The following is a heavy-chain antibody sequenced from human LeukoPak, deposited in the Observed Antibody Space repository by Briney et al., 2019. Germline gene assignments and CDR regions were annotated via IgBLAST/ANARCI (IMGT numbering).Heavy chain of an antibody. D-gene: IGHD5-18*01. J-gene: IGHJ5*02. CDR2: STSSGSTT. CDR3: ARARYSYGYWFDP. V-gene: IGHV3-11*01. Sequence: STSSGSTTYYADSVKGRFTISRDNAKNTLYLQMNNLRAEDTAVYYCARARYSYGYWFDPWGQGTLVTVSS.